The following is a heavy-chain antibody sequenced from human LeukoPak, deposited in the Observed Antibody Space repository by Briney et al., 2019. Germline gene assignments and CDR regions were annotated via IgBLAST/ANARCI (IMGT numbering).Heavy chain of an antibody. J-gene: IGHJ4*02. Sequence: GGSLRLSCAASGFTFSTYAMSWVRQAPGKGLEWFSAITDSGSDTYYADSVKGRFTISRDNSKNTLDLQMSSLRAEDTAVYYCAKGSASSRPYYFDYWGQGTLVTVSS. CDR2: ITDSGSDT. CDR3: AKGSASSRPYYFDY. V-gene: IGHV3-23*01. D-gene: IGHD2-15*01. CDR1: GFTFSTYA.